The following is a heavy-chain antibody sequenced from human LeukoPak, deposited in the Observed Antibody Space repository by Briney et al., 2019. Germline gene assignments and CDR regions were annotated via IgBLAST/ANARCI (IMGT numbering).Heavy chain of an antibody. Sequence: KSSETLSLTCAVYGGSFSDYYWGWIRQPPGRGLEWIGEINHSGSTNYNPSLKSRVTISVDTSKNQFSLKLSSVTAADTAVYYCASCSDNCYLRYFDLWGRGTLVTVSS. V-gene: IGHV4-34*01. D-gene: IGHD2-21*02. CDR2: INHSGST. CDR1: GGSFSDYY. CDR3: ASCSDNCYLRYFDL. J-gene: IGHJ2*01.